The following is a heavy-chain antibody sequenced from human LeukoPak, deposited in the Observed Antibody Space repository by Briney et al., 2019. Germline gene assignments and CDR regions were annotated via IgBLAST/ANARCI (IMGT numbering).Heavy chain of an antibody. V-gene: IGHV3-53*01. CDR1: GFTVSSNY. D-gene: IGHD6-19*01. CDR2: IYSGGST. CDR3: ARDPWPPVAAPY. J-gene: IGHJ4*02. Sequence: GGSLRLSCAASGFTVSSNYMSWVRQAPGKGLEWVSVIYSGGSTYYAESVKGRFTISRDNSKNTLYLQMNSLRAEDTAVYYCARDPWPPVAAPYWGQGTLVTVSS.